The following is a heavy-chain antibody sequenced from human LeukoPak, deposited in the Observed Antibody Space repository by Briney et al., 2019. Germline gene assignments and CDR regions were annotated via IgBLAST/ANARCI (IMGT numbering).Heavy chain of an antibody. CDR2: ISSDGNNE. D-gene: IGHD3-10*01. J-gene: IGHJ6*02. CDR1: GLSIITYD. Sequence: GGSLRLSCAVSGLSIITYDIHWVRQAPGKGLEWVADISSDGNNEYYADSVKGRFVISRDISKNSVYLQMNSLTTEDTALYYCVRGGPGLGVWGQGTKVTVSS. CDR3: VRGGPGLGV. V-gene: IGHV3-30*09.